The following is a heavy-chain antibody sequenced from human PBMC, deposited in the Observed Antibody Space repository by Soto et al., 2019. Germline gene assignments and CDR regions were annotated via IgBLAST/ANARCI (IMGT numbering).Heavy chain of an antibody. CDR2: IYTSGST. V-gene: IGHV4-4*07. Sequence: SETLSLTWTVSGGSISSYYWSWIREPAGKGLEWIGRIYTSGSTNYNPSLKSRVTMSVDTSKNQFSLKLSSVTAADTAVYYCARGIAAAAKNWFDPWGQGTLVTVSS. CDR1: GGSISSYY. J-gene: IGHJ5*02. CDR3: ARGIAAAAKNWFDP. D-gene: IGHD6-13*01.